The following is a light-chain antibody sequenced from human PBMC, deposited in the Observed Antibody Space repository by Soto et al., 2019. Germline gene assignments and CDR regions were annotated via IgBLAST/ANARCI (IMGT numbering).Light chain of an antibody. CDR1: QGISSY. CDR2: ASS. CDR3: QQLNTFPLT. Sequence: DIQLTQSPSFLSASVGDRVTITCRASQGISSYLAWYQQTPGKAPKRLIYASSTLQSGVPSRFSGSGSGTEFTLTISNLQPEDFATYFCQQLNTFPLTFGQGTRL. V-gene: IGKV1-9*01. J-gene: IGKJ5*01.